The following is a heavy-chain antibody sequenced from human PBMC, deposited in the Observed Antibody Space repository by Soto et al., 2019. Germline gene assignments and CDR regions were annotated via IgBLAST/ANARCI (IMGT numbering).Heavy chain of an antibody. J-gene: IGHJ6*02. D-gene: IGHD3-22*01. V-gene: IGHV1-69*05. CDR1: GGTFSSYA. Sequence: SVKVSCKASGGTFSSYAISWVRQAPGQGLEWMGGIIPISGTTNNAQKFQGRVTMTTDASTSTAYMELSALISDDTAVYYCARSLLDEFSSSWRSAYYGMDVWGQGTTVTVFS. CDR2: IIPISGTT. CDR3: ARSLLDEFSSSWRSAYYGMDV.